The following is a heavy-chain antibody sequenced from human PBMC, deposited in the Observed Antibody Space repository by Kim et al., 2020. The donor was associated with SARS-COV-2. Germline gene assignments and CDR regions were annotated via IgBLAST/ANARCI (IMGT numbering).Heavy chain of an antibody. CDR1: GFTFSSCA. CDR2: ISSDGSHK. CDR3: PRDPWSRLRGLTYSFYGMDV. J-gene: IGHJ6*02. V-gene: IGHV3-30*04. D-gene: IGHD3-10*01. Sequence: GGSLILSCAAAGFTFSSCAMHWSLQAPVKVLDWVAVISSDGSHKNSADSVKVRFTISMENSKNSLYLQMTSLRAADTALYYCPRDPWSRLRGLTYSFYGMDVWVQGTTVTVSS.